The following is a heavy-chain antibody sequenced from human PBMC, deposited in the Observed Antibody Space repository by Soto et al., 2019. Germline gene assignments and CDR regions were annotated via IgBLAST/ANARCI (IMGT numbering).Heavy chain of an antibody. J-gene: IGHJ4*01. CDR2: IYHGGTT. D-gene: IGHD2-2*01. CDR3: AKAHVMVVDGSTFDY. CDR1: GYSISSGSY. V-gene: IGHV4-38-2*02. Sequence: ASETLSLTCTVSGYSISSGSYWGWIREPPGKGPEWIASIYHGGTTFYNPSLKSRVTVSVDKSNNQFSLKLRSVTAADTAVYYCAKAHVMVVDGSTFDYWGHGTLVTVSS.